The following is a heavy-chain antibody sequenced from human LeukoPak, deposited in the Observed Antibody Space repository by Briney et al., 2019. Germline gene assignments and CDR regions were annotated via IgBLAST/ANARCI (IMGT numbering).Heavy chain of an antibody. V-gene: IGHV4-59*08. J-gene: IGHJ4*02. CDR2: IYYSGST. Sequence: SETLSLTCTVSGGSISSYYWSWIRQPPGKGLEWIGYIYYSGSTIYNPSLTSRVTISLDTSKNQFSLKLSSVIAADTAVYYCARRRGDFWSDYYAFDYWGQGTLVTISS. CDR1: GGSISSYY. CDR3: ARRRGDFWSDYYAFDY. D-gene: IGHD3-3*01.